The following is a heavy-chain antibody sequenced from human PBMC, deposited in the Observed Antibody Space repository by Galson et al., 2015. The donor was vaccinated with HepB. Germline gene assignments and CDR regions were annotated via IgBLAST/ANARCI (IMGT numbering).Heavy chain of an antibody. CDR3: AKDSRVDTAMVFDY. J-gene: IGHJ4*02. CDR2: IRYDGSNK. D-gene: IGHD5-18*01. Sequence: SLRLSCAASGFTFSSYGMHWVRQAPGKGLEWVAFIRYDGSNKYYADSVKGRFTISRDNSKNTLYLQINSLRAEDTDVYYCAKDSRVDTAMVFDYWGQGTLVTVSS. V-gene: IGHV3-30*02. CDR1: GFTFSSYG.